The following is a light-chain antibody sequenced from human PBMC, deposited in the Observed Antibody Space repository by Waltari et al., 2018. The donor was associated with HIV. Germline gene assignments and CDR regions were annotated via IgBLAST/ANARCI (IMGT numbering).Light chain of an antibody. J-gene: IGLJ3*02. CDR2: DVS. Sequence: QSALTQPASVSGSPGQSITISCTGSSNDVGGYNYVSWYQQHPGKAPRLMIYDVSTRPSGVSDRFSGSKSGDTASLTISGLQPEDEADYYCESYTSTSAWVFGGGTRLTVL. CDR3: ESYTSTSAWV. CDR1: SNDVGGYNY. V-gene: IGLV2-14*03.